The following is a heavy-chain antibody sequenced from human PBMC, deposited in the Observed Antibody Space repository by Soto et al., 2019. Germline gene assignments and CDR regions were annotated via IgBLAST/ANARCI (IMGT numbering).Heavy chain of an antibody. CDR3: AREPLDGMDV. CDR1: GGSANTGDNN. Sequence: HVQLHQSGPSLLKPSKTLSLECSAIGGSANTGDNNWIWVRQSPGRGLEWIGYIYHTGNTFYNPALENRVTMSVDASKNQFSLTLTSVTAADTAVYFCAREPLDGMDVWGQGTNVTVSS. CDR2: IYHTGNT. J-gene: IGHJ6*02. V-gene: IGHV4-30-4*01.